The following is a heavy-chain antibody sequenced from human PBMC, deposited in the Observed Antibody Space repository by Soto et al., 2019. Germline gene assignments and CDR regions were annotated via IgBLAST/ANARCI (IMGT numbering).Heavy chain of an antibody. V-gene: IGHV5-51*01. CDR1: GYRFTSYW. CDR3: ARRGTAEIGYYYGMDV. D-gene: IGHD1-1*01. CDR2: IYPGDSDT. Sequence: GESLKLSCTGSGYRFTSYWIGWVRQMPGKGLEWMGIIYPGDSDTRYSPSFQGQVTISADKSISTAYLQWSSLKASDTAMYYCARRGTAEIGYYYGMDVWGQGTTVTVSS. J-gene: IGHJ6*02.